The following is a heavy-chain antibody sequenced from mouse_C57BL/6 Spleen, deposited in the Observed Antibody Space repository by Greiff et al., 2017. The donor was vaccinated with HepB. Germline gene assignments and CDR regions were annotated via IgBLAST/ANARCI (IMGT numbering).Heavy chain of an antibody. V-gene: IGHV1-82*01. CDR2: IYPGDGDT. D-gene: IGHD1-1*01. Sequence: VQVVESGPELVKPGASVKISCKASGYAFSSSWMNWVKQRPGKGLEWIGRIYPGDGDTNYNGKFKGKATLTADKTSSTAYMQLSSLTSEDSAVYICARSYYGSRDAIDYWGQGTSVTVSS. CDR1: GYAFSSSW. J-gene: IGHJ4*01. CDR3: ARSYYGSRDAIDY.